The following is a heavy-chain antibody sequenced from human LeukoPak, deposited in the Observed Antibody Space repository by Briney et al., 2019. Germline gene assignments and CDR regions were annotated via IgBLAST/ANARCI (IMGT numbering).Heavy chain of an antibody. CDR2: IHRDGST. D-gene: IGHD2-15*01. J-gene: IGHJ4*02. CDR3: ARDGEHVLAHDY. CDR1: GFTVTTNY. Sequence: PGGSLRLSCAVSGFTVTTNYMSWVRQAPGKGLEWVSIIHRDGSTYYADSVKGRFTTSRDNSKNTLYIQMNSLRAEDTGVDYCARDGEHVLAHDYWGQGTLVTVSS. V-gene: IGHV3-66*01.